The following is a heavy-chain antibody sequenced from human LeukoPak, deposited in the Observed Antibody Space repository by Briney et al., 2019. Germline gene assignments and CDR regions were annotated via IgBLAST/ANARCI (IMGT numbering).Heavy chain of an antibody. D-gene: IGHD4-11*01. CDR1: GYTFTSYA. CDR2: INAGNGNT. Sequence: ASVKVSCKASGYTFTSYAMHWVRQAPGQRLEWMGWINAGNGNTKYSQKFQGRVTITRDTSASTAYMELSSLRSEDTAVYYCAAEPYLTPGNPWWFDPWGQGTLVTVSS. V-gene: IGHV1-3*01. CDR3: AAEPYLTPGNPWWFDP. J-gene: IGHJ5*02.